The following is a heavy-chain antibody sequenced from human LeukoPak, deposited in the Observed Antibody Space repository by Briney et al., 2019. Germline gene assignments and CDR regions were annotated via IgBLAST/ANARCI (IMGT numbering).Heavy chain of an antibody. J-gene: IGHJ6*02. CDR3: ARDRGEYSSSSPLRTRNYYYYYGMDV. CDR2: IYYSGST. D-gene: IGHD6-6*01. V-gene: IGHV4-59*01. Sequence: SETLSLTCTVSGGSISSYYWSWIRQPPGKGLEWIGYIYYSGSTNYNPSLKSRVTISVDTSKNQFSLKLSSVTAADTAVYYCARDRGEYSSSSPLRTRNYYYYYGMDVWGQGTTVTVSS. CDR1: GGSISSYY.